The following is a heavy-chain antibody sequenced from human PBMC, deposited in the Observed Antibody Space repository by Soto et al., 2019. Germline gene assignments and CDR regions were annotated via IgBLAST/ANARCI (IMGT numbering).Heavy chain of an antibody. CDR1: GGTFNMYA. Sequence: QVQLVQSGAEMREPGSAVRVSCKASGGTFNMYAMNWVRKAPGQGLEWMAGIIPIFDTPRYSQQFQGRVTITVDESTSTAYMELTSLRAEDTAIYYCARSIGSGGVIGGFDYWGQGTLVTVAS. CDR2: IIPIFDTP. CDR3: ARSIGSGGVIGGFDY. J-gene: IGHJ4*02. V-gene: IGHV1-69*01. D-gene: IGHD3-16*02.